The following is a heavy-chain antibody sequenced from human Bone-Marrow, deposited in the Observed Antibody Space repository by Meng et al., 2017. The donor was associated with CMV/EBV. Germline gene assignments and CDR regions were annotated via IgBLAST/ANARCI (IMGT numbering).Heavy chain of an antibody. V-gene: IGHV4-39*07. Sequence: GSLRLSCSVSGGSISSTNSYWAWIRQSPGKGLEWIGSIYYSGTTYYRPFLKSRVTISVDTSKNQFSLKLTSVTAADTAVYYCARERCSGGSCYSLAMDAWGQGTTVTVSS. CDR2: IYYSGTT. D-gene: IGHD2-15*01. CDR3: ARERCSGGSCYSLAMDA. J-gene: IGHJ6*02. CDR1: GGSISSTNSY.